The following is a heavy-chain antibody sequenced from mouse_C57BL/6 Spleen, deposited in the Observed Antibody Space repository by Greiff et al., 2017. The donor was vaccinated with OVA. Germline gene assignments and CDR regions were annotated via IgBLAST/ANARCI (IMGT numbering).Heavy chain of an antibody. J-gene: IGHJ1*03. CDR3: TRSGNWYWYFDV. CDR1: GYAFSSYW. CDR2: IYPGDGDT. Sequence: QVQLQQSGAELVKPGASVKISCKASGYAFSSYWMTWVKQRPGKGLEWIGQIYPGDGDTHYNGKFTGKATLTAYKSSSTAYMQRSSLSAEDSSVYCCTRSGNWYWYFDVWGTGTTVTVSS. V-gene: IGHV1-80*01. D-gene: IGHD4-1*01.